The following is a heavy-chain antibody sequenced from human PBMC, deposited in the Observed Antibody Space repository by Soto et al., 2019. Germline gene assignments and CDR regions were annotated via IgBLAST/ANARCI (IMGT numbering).Heavy chain of an antibody. CDR1: GGSISSGDYY. CDR3: VRTIGYCISTSCYGRNWFDP. Sequence: SETLSLTCTVSGGSISSGDYYWSWIRQPPGKGLEWIGYIYHSGSTYYNPSLKSRVTISVDTSKNQFSLKLSSVTAADTAVYYCVRTIGYCISTSCYGRNWFDPWGQGTLVTVSS. CDR2: IYHSGST. V-gene: IGHV4-30-4*01. J-gene: IGHJ5*02. D-gene: IGHD2-2*01.